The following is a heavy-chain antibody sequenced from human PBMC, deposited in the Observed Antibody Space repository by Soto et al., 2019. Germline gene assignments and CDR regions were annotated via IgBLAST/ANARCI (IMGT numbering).Heavy chain of an antibody. V-gene: IGHV4-59*01. Sequence: SETLSLTCSVSGGSISSYYWSWIRQPPGKGLEWIAYIYYSGSTNYNPSLKSRVTISVDTSKNQFSLKLSSVTAADTAVYYCARLGYCSSTSCYVLILDYWGQGTLVTVSS. CDR3: ARLGYCSSTSCYVLILDY. CDR1: GGSISSYY. CDR2: IYYSGST. J-gene: IGHJ4*02. D-gene: IGHD2-2*01.